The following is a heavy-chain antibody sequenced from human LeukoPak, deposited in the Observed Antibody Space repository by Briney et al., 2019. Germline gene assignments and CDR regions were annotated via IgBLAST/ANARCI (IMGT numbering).Heavy chain of an antibody. D-gene: IGHD6-13*01. J-gene: IGHJ4*02. V-gene: IGHV2-5*01. CDR3: ARTYSSSWSMLGFDY. CDR2: IYWNDDK. Sequence: SGPPLVKPTQTLTLTCTFSGFSLSTSGVGVGWIRQPPGKALEWLALIYWNDDKRYSPSLKSRLTITKDTSKNQVVLTMTNMDPVDTATYYCARTYSSSWSMLGFDYWGQGTLVTVSS. CDR1: GFSLSTSGVG.